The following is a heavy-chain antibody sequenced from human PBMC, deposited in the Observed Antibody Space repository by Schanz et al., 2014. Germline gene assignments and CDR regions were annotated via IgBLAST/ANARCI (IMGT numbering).Heavy chain of an antibody. CDR3: ARGYTKTTSNSHFDS. J-gene: IGHJ4*02. Sequence: VQLVDSGGGLVQPGGSLRLSCAASGFTFSSFAMHWVRQAPGKGLEWVAVISHDGSNKKYADSVKGRFTISRDSSRNTLYLQMNSLRAEDTAVYFCARGYTKTTSNSHFDSWGQGTLVTVSS. D-gene: IGHD6-6*01. V-gene: IGHV3-30*04. CDR1: GFTFSSFA. CDR2: ISHDGSNK.